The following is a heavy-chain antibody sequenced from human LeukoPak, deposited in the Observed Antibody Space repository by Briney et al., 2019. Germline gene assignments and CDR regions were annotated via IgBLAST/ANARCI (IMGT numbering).Heavy chain of an antibody. J-gene: IGHJ4*02. CDR1: GFTFSSYG. D-gene: IGHD5-18*01. CDR3: ARDSVDTAMPILDY. CDR2: IWYDGSNK. V-gene: IGHV3-33*01. Sequence: GGSLRLSCAASGFTFSSYGMHWVRPAPGKGLEWVAVIWYDGSNKYYADSVKGRFTISRDNSKNTLYLQMNSLRAEDTAVYYCARDSVDTAMPILDYWGQGTLVTVSS.